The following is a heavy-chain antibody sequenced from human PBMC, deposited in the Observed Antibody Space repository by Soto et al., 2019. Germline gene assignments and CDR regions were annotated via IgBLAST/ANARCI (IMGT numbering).Heavy chain of an antibody. CDR2: IYSTVST. D-gene: IGHD3-22*01. J-gene: IGHJ3*02. Sequence: QLQLQESGPGLVKPSETLSLTCTVSGGSISSSLYYWGWIRQPPGKGLEWIGTIYSTVSTHYNPSLKSRVPISADTSKNQCSLKLNSVTAADTAVYFCARLPHYDTPPVTFDIWGQGAMVTVSS. CDR3: ARLPHYDTPPVTFDI. CDR1: GGSISSSLYY. V-gene: IGHV4-39*01.